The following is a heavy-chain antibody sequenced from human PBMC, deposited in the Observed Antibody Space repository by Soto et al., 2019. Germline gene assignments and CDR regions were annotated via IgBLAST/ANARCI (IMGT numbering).Heavy chain of an antibody. CDR2: IKQDGSEK. CDR1: GFTFSSYW. Sequence: GVSLRLSCAASGFTFSSYWMSWVRQAPGKGLEWVANIKQDGSEKYYVDSVKGRFTISRDNAKNSLYLQMNSLRAEDTAVYYCLRDTYYDFWSGSPDAAFDIWGQGTTV. J-gene: IGHJ3*02. D-gene: IGHD3-3*01. CDR3: LRDTYYDFWSGSPDAAFDI. V-gene: IGHV3-7*03.